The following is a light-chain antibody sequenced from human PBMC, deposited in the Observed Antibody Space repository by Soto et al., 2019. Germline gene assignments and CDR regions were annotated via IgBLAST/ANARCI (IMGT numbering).Light chain of an antibody. J-gene: IGKJ1*01. CDR2: DAS. V-gene: IGKV1-5*01. Sequence: DIQMTQSPSTLSASVGDRVTITCRASQSISSWLAWYQQKPGKAPKLLIYDASSLESGVPSRFSGSGSGTEVTLTISSLQPDDFATYYCQQYNSYSGTFGQGIKVEIK. CDR3: QQYNSYSGT. CDR1: QSISSW.